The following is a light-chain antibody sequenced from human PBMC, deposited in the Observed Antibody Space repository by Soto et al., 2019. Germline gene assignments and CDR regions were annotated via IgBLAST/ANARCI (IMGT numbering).Light chain of an antibody. CDR3: QKYGNSPQK. Sequence: DIQMTQSPSSLSASVGDRVTITCRASQGISNYLAWYQQKAGKAPKLLIYGASTLQSGVPLRFSGSGSGTDFTLTISRLEPEDFAVYYCQKYGNSPQKFGQRTKVDIK. J-gene: IGKJ1*01. V-gene: IGKV1-27*01. CDR2: GAS. CDR1: QGISNY.